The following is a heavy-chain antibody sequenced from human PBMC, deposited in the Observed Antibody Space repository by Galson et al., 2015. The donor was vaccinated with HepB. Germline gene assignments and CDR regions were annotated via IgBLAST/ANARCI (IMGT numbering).Heavy chain of an antibody. Sequence: CAISGDSVSSNSAAWNWIRQSPSRGLEWLGRTYYRSKWYNGYAVSVKGRITINPDTSKSQFSLQLKSVTPEDTGVYYCARMVGGSRDYWGQGTLVTVSS. V-gene: IGHV6-1*01. J-gene: IGHJ4*02. D-gene: IGHD1-26*01. CDR3: ARMVGGSRDY. CDR2: TYYRSKWYN. CDR1: GDSVSSNSAA.